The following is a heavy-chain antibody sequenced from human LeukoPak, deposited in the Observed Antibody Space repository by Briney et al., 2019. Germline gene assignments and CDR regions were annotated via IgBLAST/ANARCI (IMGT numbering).Heavy chain of an antibody. J-gene: IGHJ4*02. CDR1: GAXITSSSLY. CDR3: ARHRYCNSSSCYAFDY. CDR2: IYYTGSA. Sequence: PSETLSLTCIVSGAXITSSSLYWGWIRQPPGKGLEWIGSIYYTGSADYNPSLKSRVTISVDTSKNQFSLKLTSVTAADAAVYYCARHRYCNSSSCYAFDYWGQGTLVTVSS. D-gene: IGHD2-2*01. V-gene: IGHV4-39*01.